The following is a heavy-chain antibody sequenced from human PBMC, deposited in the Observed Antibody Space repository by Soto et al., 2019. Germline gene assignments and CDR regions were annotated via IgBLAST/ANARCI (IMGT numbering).Heavy chain of an antibody. CDR2: ISYDSTKT. CDR3: ARTRSAWSDFHYYSLDV. CDR1: GFTFNSYG. V-gene: IGHV3-30*03. J-gene: IGHJ6*02. Sequence: GGSLRLSCAASGFTFNSYGMHWVRPGPGNGLEWVAFISYDSTKTYYADSVKGRFTISRDNSNSALYVQMNSLTGEDTAVYYCARTRSAWSDFHYYSLDVWGQGTTVTVSS. D-gene: IGHD1-26*01.